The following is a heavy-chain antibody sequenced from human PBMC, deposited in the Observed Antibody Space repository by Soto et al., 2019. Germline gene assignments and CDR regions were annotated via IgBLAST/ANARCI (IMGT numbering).Heavy chain of an antibody. V-gene: IGHV5-51*01. CDR3: ARHVYWDRSGPDYIDY. CDR1: GYDFNTFW. D-gene: IGHD3-22*01. CDR2: IYPGDSET. J-gene: IGHJ4*02. Sequence: PGESLKISCKVSGYDFNTFWIAWVLQMPGEGLEWMGIIYPGDSETRYRPSFQGQVTISADKSISTAYLQWSSLKVSDTGKYYCARHVYWDRSGPDYIDYWGQGTQVTVSS.